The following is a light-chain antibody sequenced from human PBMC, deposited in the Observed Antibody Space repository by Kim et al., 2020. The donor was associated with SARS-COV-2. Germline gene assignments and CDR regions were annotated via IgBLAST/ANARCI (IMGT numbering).Light chain of an antibody. CDR3: QQSYSTPQT. CDR2: SAS. J-gene: IGKJ1*01. Sequence: ASVGDRITITCRASQSIDTYLNWYQQKPGKAPMLLIYSASSLHSGVPPRFSGSGSGTDFTLTISSLQPEDFATYYCQQSYSTPQTFGQGTKVDIK. CDR1: QSIDTY. V-gene: IGKV1-39*01.